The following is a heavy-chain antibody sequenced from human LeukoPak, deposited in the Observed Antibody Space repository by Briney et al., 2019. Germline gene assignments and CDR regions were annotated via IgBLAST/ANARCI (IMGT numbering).Heavy chain of an antibody. V-gene: IGHV7-4-1*02. CDR2: INTNTGNP. CDR3: ARDPTDCSSTSCYSYYFDY. D-gene: IGHD2-2*01. CDR1: GYTFTSYA. J-gene: IGHJ4*02. Sequence: GASVKVSCKASGYTFTSYAMNWVRQAPGQGLEWMGWINTNTGNPTYAQGFTGRFVFSWDTSVSTAYLQISSLKAEDTAMYYCARDPTDCSSTSCYSYYFDYWGQGTLVTVSS.